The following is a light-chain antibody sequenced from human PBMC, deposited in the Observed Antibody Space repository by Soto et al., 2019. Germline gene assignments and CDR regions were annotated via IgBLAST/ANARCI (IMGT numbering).Light chain of an antibody. J-gene: IGKJ2*01. V-gene: IGKV3-15*01. CDR2: GAS. CDR3: QQYHHWHPQYT. Sequence: EIMMTQSPATLSLSPGERATLSCRASQTVAPNLSCYHQKPGQAPRLLIHGASTRATGVSARFSGSGSGTEFTLTIISLQSVEFAVYYCQQYHHWHPQYTFGQGTKLQIK. CDR1: QTVAPN.